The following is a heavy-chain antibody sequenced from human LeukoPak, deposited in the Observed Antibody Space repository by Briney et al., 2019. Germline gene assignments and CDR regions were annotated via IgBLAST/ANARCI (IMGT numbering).Heavy chain of an antibody. V-gene: IGHV4-61*02. CDR2: IYTSGST. Sequence: PSETLSLTCTVSGGSISSGSYYWSWIRQPAGKGLEWIGRIYTSGSTNYNPSLESRVTISVDTSKNQFSLKLSSVTAADTAVYYCARVMVGANYYMDVWGKGTTVTISS. CDR1: GGSISSGSYY. CDR3: ARVMVGANYYMDV. J-gene: IGHJ6*03. D-gene: IGHD1-26*01.